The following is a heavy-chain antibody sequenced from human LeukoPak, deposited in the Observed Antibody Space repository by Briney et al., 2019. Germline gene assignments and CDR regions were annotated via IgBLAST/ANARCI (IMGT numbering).Heavy chain of an antibody. J-gene: IGHJ4*02. CDR2: IYYTGST. V-gene: IGHV4-39*01. CDR1: GGSISNSNYY. D-gene: IGHD6-13*01. CDR3: ARLGSSSWLDY. Sequence: SETLSHTCTVSGGSISNSNYYWGWIRQPPGKGLEWIGNIYYTGSTYYNPSLKSRVTISVDTSKNQFSLKLSSVTAADTAVYYCARLGSSSWLDYWGQGTLVTVSS.